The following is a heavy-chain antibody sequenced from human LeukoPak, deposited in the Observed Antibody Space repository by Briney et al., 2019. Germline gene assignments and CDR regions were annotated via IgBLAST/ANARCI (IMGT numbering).Heavy chain of an antibody. Sequence: GGSLRLSCAASGFPFSAYSMNWVRQAPGKGLEWVSSISGSSYLYYADSVKGRFTISRDNAKNSLYLQMNSLRAEDTAVYYCASNGPKGSGYAFDIWGQGTMVTVSS. CDR1: GFPFSAYS. V-gene: IGHV3-21*01. CDR3: ASNGPKGSGYAFDI. D-gene: IGHD6-25*01. CDR2: ISGSSYL. J-gene: IGHJ3*02.